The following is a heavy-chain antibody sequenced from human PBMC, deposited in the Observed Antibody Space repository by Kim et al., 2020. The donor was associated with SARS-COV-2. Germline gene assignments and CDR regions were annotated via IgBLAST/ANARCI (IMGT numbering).Heavy chain of an antibody. Sequence: ADSVKGRFTISRDNSKNTLYLQMNSLRAEDTAVYYCAKDKAVAGTYYFDYWGHGTLVTVSS. V-gene: IGHV3-23*01. D-gene: IGHD6-19*01. CDR3: AKDKAVAGTYYFDY. J-gene: IGHJ4*01.